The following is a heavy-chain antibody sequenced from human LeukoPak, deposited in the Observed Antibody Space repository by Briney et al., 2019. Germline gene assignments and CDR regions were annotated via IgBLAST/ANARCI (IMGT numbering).Heavy chain of an antibody. D-gene: IGHD6-19*01. CDR3: AKDLKSSGWYAFADDY. CDR1: GFPLSSFA. Sequence: PGGSLRLSCVASGFPLSSFAMSWVRQTPERGLEWVSATSSSDSGTYHADSVKGRFTISRDNSKNTLYLQMNSLRAEDTAVYYCAKDLKSSGWYAFADDYWGQGTLVTVSS. J-gene: IGHJ4*02. V-gene: IGHV3-23*01. CDR2: TSSSDSGT.